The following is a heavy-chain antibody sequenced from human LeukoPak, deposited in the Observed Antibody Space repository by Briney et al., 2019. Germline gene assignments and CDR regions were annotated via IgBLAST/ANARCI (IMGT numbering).Heavy chain of an antibody. CDR2: IYTSGST. Sequence: PSETLSLTCAVSGYSISSGSYYWSWIRQPAGKGLEWIGRIYTSGSTNYNPSLKSRVTISVDTSKNQFSLKLSSVTAADTAVYYCASHPEGYYKSGFQHWGQGTLVTVSS. J-gene: IGHJ1*01. CDR3: ASHPEGYYKSGFQH. V-gene: IGHV4-61*02. D-gene: IGHD3-22*01. CDR1: GYSISSGSYY.